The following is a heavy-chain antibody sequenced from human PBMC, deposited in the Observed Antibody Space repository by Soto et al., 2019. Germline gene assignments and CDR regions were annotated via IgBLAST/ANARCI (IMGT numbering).Heavy chain of an antibody. V-gene: IGHV1-69*13. D-gene: IGHD3-22*01. CDR1: GGTFSRYT. CDR2: ITPMFGTP. CDR3: ARDGTLYDSSAYYYLY. J-gene: IGHJ4*02. Sequence: SGKVSCKASGGTFSRYTITWVLQAPGQGLEWMGGITPMFGTPNYAQKFQGRVTITADESTSTAYMELSSLKSEDTAVYYCARDGTLYDSSAYYYLYWGQGTLVTVSS.